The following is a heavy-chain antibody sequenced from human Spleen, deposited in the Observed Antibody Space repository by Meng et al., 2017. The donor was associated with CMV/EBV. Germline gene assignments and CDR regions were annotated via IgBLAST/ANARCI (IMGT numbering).Heavy chain of an antibody. CDR2: IYTSGST. J-gene: IGHJ4*02. CDR3: ARDRLPGPNDSSGYYYFDY. D-gene: IGHD3-22*01. V-gene: IGHV4-4*07. Sequence: QWQGWGQGLVKPSATLSLTCTVSGGSISSYYWSWIRQPAGKGLEWIGRIYTSGSTNYNPSLKSRVTMSVDTSKNQFSLKLSSVTAADTAVYYCARDRLPGPNDSSGYYYFDYWGQGTLVTVSS. CDR1: GGSISSYY.